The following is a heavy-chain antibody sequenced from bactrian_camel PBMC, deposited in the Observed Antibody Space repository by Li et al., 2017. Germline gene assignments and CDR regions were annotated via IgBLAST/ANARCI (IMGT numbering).Heavy chain of an antibody. V-gene: IGHV3S55*01. CDR3: RKDLEYGSWYSPD. CDR2: ISSDGIT. Sequence: VQLVESGGGSVQAGGSLRLSSTASGIRFDLSSKGWYRQAPGNECELVSYISSDGITYYADSVKGRFTMSQDNAKNTVYLRIDSLSPEDTAMYYCRKDLEYGSWYSPDWGQGTQVTVS. J-gene: IGHJ4*01. CDR1: GIRFDLSS. D-gene: IGHD2*01.